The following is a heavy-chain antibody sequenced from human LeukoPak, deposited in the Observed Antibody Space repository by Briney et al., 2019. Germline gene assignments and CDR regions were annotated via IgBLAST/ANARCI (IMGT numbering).Heavy chain of an antibody. Sequence: PGRSLRLSCAASGFTFSNFGMHWVRQAPGEGLEWVAVIWHDGRNQHYADSVKGRFTISRDNSKGTLYLQMNSLRVEDTAVYYCAKEGYYYDSSGYNYYYGMDVWGQGTTVTVSS. J-gene: IGHJ6*02. V-gene: IGHV3-33*03. CDR2: IWHDGRNQ. D-gene: IGHD3-22*01. CDR1: GFTFSNFG. CDR3: AKEGYYYDSSGYNYYYGMDV.